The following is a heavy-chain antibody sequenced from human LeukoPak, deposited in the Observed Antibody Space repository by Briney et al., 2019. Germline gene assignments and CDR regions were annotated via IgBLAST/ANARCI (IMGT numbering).Heavy chain of an antibody. D-gene: IGHD6-19*01. V-gene: IGHV3-30*02. CDR2: IRYDGSNN. Sequence: GGSLRLSCAASGFTFSNYGMQWVRQAPGKGLEWVAFIRYDGSNNYYADSVKGRFTISRDNSKNTLYLQMNSLRAEDTAVYYCAKDPVRIAVAGSGEVYWGQGTLVTVSS. CDR1: GFTFSNYG. CDR3: AKDPVRIAVAGSGEVY. J-gene: IGHJ4*02.